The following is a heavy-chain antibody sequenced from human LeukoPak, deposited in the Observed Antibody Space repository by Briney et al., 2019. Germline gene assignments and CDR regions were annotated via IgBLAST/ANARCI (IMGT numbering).Heavy chain of an antibody. Sequence: ASVKVSCKASGGTFSSYTIGWVRQAPGQGLEWMGRIIPILGIANYAQKFQGRVTITADKSTSTAYMELSSLRSEDTAVYYCAREYYDSSGYYPVHYYGMDVWGQGTTVTVSS. D-gene: IGHD3-22*01. V-gene: IGHV1-69*04. CDR2: IIPILGIA. CDR1: GGTFSSYT. CDR3: AREYYDSSGYYPVHYYGMDV. J-gene: IGHJ6*02.